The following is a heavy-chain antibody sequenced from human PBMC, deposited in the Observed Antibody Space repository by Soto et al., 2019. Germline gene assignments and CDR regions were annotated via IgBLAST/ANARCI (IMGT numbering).Heavy chain of an antibody. CDR1: GFTLSTYG. V-gene: IGHV3-23*01. J-gene: IGHJ6*01. CDR2: IGGSGGGT. Sequence: GGSLRLSCAASGFTLSTYGMNWVRQAPGKGLEWVSGIGGSGGGTYYADSGKGRFTISRDDSKSTLYLQINSLRVDDTAVYYCAKTLVVGSQYYYSMDVWGQGTTVTVSS. D-gene: IGHD2-15*01. CDR3: AKTLVVGSQYYYSMDV.